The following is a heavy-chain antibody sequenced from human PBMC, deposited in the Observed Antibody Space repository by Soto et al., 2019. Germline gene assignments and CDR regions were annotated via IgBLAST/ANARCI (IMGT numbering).Heavy chain of an antibody. V-gene: IGHV4-34*01. CDR3: ARVTPGRTGRVHFDY. D-gene: IGHD3-10*01. CDR1: GGSFSGYY. CDR2: INHSGST. J-gene: IGHJ4*02. Sequence: TSETLSLTCAVYGGSFSGYYWIWIRQPPGKGLEWIGEINHSGSTNYNPSLKSRVTISVDTSKNQFSLKLSSVTAAYTAVYYCARVTPGRTGRVHFDYWGQGTLVTVSS.